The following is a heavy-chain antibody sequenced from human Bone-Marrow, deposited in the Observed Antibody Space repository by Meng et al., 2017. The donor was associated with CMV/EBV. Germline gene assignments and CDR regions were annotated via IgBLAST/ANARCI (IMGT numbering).Heavy chain of an antibody. CDR2: IIPILGIA. J-gene: IGHJ6*02. V-gene: IGHV1-69*02. CDR1: GGTFNSYT. Sequence: SVKVSCKASGGTFNSYTISWVRQAPGQGLEWMGRIIPILGIANYAQKFQGRVTITADKSTSTAYMELSSLRSEDTAVYYCARVLVGYYYGMDVWGQGTTVTVSS. CDR3: ARVLVGYYYGMDV.